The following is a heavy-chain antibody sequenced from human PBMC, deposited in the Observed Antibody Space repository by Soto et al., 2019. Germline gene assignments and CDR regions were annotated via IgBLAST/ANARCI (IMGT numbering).Heavy chain of an antibody. J-gene: IGHJ3*02. V-gene: IGHV3-23*01. CDR3: ARDGGYSGSLLRDAFDI. D-gene: IGHD1-26*01. CDR1: GFIFTNYA. CDR2: IGGRGNSA. Sequence: PGGSLRLSCAASGFIFTNYAMNWVRQAPGKGLEWVSVIGGRGNSAYYADSVQGRFTISRDNSKNTLSLQMSSLTADDTAVYYCARDGGYSGSLLRDAFDIWGQGTMVTVSS.